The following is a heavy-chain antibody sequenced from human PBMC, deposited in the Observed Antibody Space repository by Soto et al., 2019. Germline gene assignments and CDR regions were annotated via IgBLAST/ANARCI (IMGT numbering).Heavy chain of an antibody. D-gene: IGHD3-16*01. Sequence: QVQLVQSEGEVKKPGASVKVSCKTSGYSFSDYGVSWVRQAPGQGLEWMGWMNTANGNTKYDQKFQGRVTLTADPPTRTVFLVVPSLGFDGTAVYYCARGFIPEDNWGQGTLVTVSS. V-gene: IGHV1-18*01. J-gene: IGHJ4*02. CDR1: GYSFSDYG. CDR3: ARGFIPEDN. CDR2: MNTANGNT.